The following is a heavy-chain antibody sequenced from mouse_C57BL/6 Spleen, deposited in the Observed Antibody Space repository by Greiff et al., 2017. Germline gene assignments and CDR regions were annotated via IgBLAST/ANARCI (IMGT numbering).Heavy chain of an antibody. CDR1: GYTFTSYW. J-gene: IGHJ4*01. V-gene: IGHV1-72*01. CDR2: IDPNRGGT. Sequence: QVKLQQPGAELVKPGASVKLSCKASGYTFTSYWMHWVKQRPGRGLEWIGRIDPNRGGTKYNEKVKSKATLTVDKPSSTAYMQLSSLTSEDSAVYYCARGYYGKGGAMDYWGQGTSVTVSS. CDR3: ARGYYGKGGAMDY. D-gene: IGHD1-1*01.